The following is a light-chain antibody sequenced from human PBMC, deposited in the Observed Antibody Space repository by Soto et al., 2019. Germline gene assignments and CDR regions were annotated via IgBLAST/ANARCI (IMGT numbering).Light chain of an antibody. Sequence: EIGMAQSPATLSLSRGDRATLSCRASQSVRSHLAWVQRKPGQPPRLLIFGEYTRATGVPARFSGSGSGTEFTLIISGLQSEDFAVYYCQQYNNWPLPFGGGTKVDIK. J-gene: IGKJ4*01. CDR3: QQYNNWPLP. CDR2: GEY. CDR1: QSVRSH. V-gene: IGKV3-15*01.